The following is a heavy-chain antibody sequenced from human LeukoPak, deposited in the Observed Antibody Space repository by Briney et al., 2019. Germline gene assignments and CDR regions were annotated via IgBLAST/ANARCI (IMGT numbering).Heavy chain of an antibody. CDR1: GYSFTSYW. CDR2: IYPGDSDT. Sequence: GESLKISCKRSGYSFTSYWIGWVRQMPGKGLEWMGIIYPGDSDTRYSPSFQGQVTISADKSISTSYLQWSSLKASDTARYHCARLEYSSWSLPPDYYGMDVWGQGTTVTVSS. CDR3: ARLEYSSWSLPPDYYGMDV. V-gene: IGHV5-51*01. J-gene: IGHJ6*02. D-gene: IGHD6-6*01.